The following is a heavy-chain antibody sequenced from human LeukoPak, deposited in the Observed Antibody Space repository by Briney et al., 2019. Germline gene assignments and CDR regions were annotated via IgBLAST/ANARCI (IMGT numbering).Heavy chain of an antibody. CDR2: INWNGGST. J-gene: IGHJ6*03. CDR3: ARVRSSSWYDYYYYYYMDV. V-gene: IGHV3-20*04. CDR1: GFTFDDYG. Sequence: PGGSLRLSCAASGFTFDDYGMGWVRQAPGKGLEWVSGINWNGGSTGYADSVKGRFTISRDNAKNSLYLQMNSLRAEDTALYYCARVRSSSWYDYYYYYYMDVWGKGTTVTVSS. D-gene: IGHD6-13*01.